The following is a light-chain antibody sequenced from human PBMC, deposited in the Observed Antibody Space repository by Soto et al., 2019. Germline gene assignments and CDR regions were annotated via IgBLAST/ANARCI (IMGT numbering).Light chain of an antibody. CDR2: LEGSGSY. CDR3: ETWDSNHLV. CDR1: SGHSSYI. V-gene: IGLV4-60*02. Sequence: QPVLTQSSSASASLGSSVKLTCTLSSGHSSYIIAWHQQQPGKAPRYLMKLEGSGSYNKGSGVPDRFSGSSSGADRYLTISNLQFEDEADYYCETWDSNHLVFGGGTKLTVL. J-gene: IGLJ2*01.